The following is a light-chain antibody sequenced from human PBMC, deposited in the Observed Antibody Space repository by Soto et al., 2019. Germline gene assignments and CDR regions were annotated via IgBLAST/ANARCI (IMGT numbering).Light chain of an antibody. CDR3: QHYGSSLAA. V-gene: IGKV3-20*01. CDR2: GAS. Sequence: NVLTQSPAFLSSSPGARVILSCGASQSVDHDYLAWYQQKPGQAPRLLIYGASYRATGIPDRFAGSGSGTDFTLTISRLEPEDFAVYYCQHYGSSLAAFGGGTKVEI. CDR1: QSVDHDY. J-gene: IGKJ4*01.